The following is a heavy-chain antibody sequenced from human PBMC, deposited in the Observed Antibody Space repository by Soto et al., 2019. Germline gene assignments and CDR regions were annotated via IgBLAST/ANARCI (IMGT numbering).Heavy chain of an antibody. Sequence: ESGGGLVQPGGSLRLSCAASGFTFSTYSMNWVRQAPGKGLEWISYISTRSNSIYYADSVKGRFTVSRDNAKNSLFLQMNRLRDEDTAVYFCARAKYGGAYSPFDYWGPGTLVTVSS. CDR1: GFTFSTYS. CDR3: ARAKYGGAYSPFDY. J-gene: IGHJ4*02. CDR2: ISTRSNSI. D-gene: IGHD1-26*01. V-gene: IGHV3-48*02.